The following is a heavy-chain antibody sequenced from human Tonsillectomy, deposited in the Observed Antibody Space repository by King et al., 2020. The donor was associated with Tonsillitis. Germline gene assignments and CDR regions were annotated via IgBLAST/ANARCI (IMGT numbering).Heavy chain of an antibody. Sequence: QLQESGPGLVKPSETLSLTCSVSGGSINSNNFYWGWIRQPPGKGLEWIGTIHYSGYTYYNPSLKSRVTISVDTSMNQFSLKMRSVTAAAAAVYFCARQSGWRSGDNDNPYFFDYWGQGTLVTVSS. CDR1: GGSINSNNFY. J-gene: IGHJ4*02. CDR3: ARQSGWRSGDNDNPYFFDY. CDR2: IHYSGYT. D-gene: IGHD3-16*01. V-gene: IGHV4-39*01.